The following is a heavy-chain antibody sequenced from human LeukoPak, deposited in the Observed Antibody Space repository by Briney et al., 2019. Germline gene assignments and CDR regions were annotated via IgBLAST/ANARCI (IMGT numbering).Heavy chain of an antibody. V-gene: IGHV3-48*04. D-gene: IGHD1-26*01. Sequence: LPGRSLRLSCAASGFTFSSYAMHWVRQAPGKGLEWVSYISSSSSTIYYADSVKGRFTISRDNAKNSLYLQMNSLRAEDTAVYYCASHPSLSGSYSSGNWGQGTLVTVSS. CDR3: ASHPSLSGSYSSGN. CDR2: ISSSSSTI. CDR1: GFTFSSYA. J-gene: IGHJ4*02.